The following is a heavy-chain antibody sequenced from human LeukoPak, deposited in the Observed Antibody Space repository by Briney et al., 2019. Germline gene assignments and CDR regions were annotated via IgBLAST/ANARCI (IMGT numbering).Heavy chain of an antibody. CDR3: ASVYSSTSWDY. CDR2: IFPADSDT. V-gene: IGHV5-51*01. CDR1: GYSFTTYW. Sequence: GESPKISCRASGYSFTTYWIGWVRQMPGKGLEWMGVIFPADSDTRYSPSFQGQVTISADKSISTAYLQWSSLKASDTAMYYCASVYSSTSWDYWGQGTLVTVSS. D-gene: IGHD6-13*01. J-gene: IGHJ4*02.